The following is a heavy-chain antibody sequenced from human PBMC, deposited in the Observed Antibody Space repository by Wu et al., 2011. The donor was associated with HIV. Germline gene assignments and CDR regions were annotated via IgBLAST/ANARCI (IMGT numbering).Heavy chain of an antibody. J-gene: IGHJ6*04. CDR2: ISAYNGDT. CDR3: VRGSTYYDFGSGYYTPYYMDV. D-gene: IGHD3-3*01. V-gene: IGHV1-18*01. CDR1: GYTFTSYG. Sequence: QVQLVQSGAEVKKPGASVKVSCKASGYTFTSYGISWVRQAPGQGLEWMGWISAYNGDTNYAQKLQGRVTMTIDTSTSTAYMELRSLRSDDTAVYYCVRGSTYYDFGSGYYTPYYMDVWGKGTTVTVSS.